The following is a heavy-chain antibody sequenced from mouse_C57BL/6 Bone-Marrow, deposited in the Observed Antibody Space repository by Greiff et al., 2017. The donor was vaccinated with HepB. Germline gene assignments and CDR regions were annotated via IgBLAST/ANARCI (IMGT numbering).Heavy chain of an antibody. CDR1: GYAFSSSW. CDR2: IYPGDGDT. D-gene: IGHD2-4*01. V-gene: IGHV1-82*01. CDR3: ARSGDYDDGAWFAY. J-gene: IGHJ3*01. Sequence: QVHVKQSGPELVKPGASVKISCKASGYAFSSSWMNWVKQRPGKGLEWIGRIYPGDGDTNYNGKFKGKATLTADKSSSTAYMQLSSLTSEDSAVYFCARSGDYDDGAWFAYWGQGTLVTVSA.